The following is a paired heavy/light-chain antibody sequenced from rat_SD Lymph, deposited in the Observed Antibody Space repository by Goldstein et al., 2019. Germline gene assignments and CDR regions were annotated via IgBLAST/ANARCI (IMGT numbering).Light chain of an antibody. CDR2: DTS. CDR1: SSVSY. CDR3: LQRSSYPPT. V-gene: IGKV4S12*01. Sequence: EIVLTQSPTTMAASPGEKVTITCRASSSVSYIHWFQQKSGTSPKPWLYDTSKLASGVPDRFSGSGSGTSYSLTISSMEAEDAATYYCLQRSSYPPTFGAGTKLELK. J-gene: IGKJ2-1*01.
Heavy chain of an antibody. V-gene: IGHV1-31*01. CDR2: IYGGNGGT. CDR3: ARETGIYNNYDWFAY. J-gene: IGHJ3*01. D-gene: IGHD1-10*01. Sequence: EVQLQQSGAELVKPGASVKLSCKTSGYTFSNYYMSWLKQMPGHNIEWIGNIYGGNGGTGYNQKFKGKATLSVDKSSSTAYMDLSSLTSEDSAVYFCARETGIYNNYDWFAYWGPGTLVTVSS. CDR1: GYTFSNYY.